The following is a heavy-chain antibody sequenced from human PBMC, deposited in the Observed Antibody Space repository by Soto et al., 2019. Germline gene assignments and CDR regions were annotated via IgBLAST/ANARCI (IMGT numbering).Heavy chain of an antibody. V-gene: IGHV1-18*01. CDR2: ISGYNGDT. D-gene: IGHD2-8*01. CDR3: AKNGQPPYYYYGMDV. CDR1: GYTFSRYG. Sequence: VATVKVSCKASGYTFSRYGISWVRQAPGQGLEWKGWISGYNGDTKYAQKEQGRVTMTIDTSTYTANMEMRSLTSDDTAIYYCAKNGQPPYYYYGMDVWG. J-gene: IGHJ6*02.